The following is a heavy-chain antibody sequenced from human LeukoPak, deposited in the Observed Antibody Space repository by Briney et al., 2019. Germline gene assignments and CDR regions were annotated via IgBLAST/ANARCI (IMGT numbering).Heavy chain of an antibody. Sequence: SETLSLTCTVSDGSINSYSWNWIRQSARKGLEWIGRIDTSDSTDYNPSLKSRVIMSVDTSKNQFSLRLTSVTAADTAMYYCARGPLCRGGGCYRYLYFDLWGRGTLVTVSS. CDR1: DGSINSYS. D-gene: IGHD2-15*01. V-gene: IGHV4-4*07. CDR3: ARGPLCRGGGCYRYLYFDL. J-gene: IGHJ2*01. CDR2: IDTSDST.